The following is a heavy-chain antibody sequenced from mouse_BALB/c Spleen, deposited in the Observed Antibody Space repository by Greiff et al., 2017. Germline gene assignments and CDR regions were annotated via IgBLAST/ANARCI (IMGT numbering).Heavy chain of an antibody. CDR1: GYTFTSYW. Sequence: QVQLQQSGAELARPGASVKLSCKASGYTFTSYWMQWVKQRPGQGLEWIGAIYPGDGDTRYTQKFKGKATLTADKSSSTAYMQLSSLASEDSAVYYCARGDYAMDYWGQGTSVTVSS. V-gene: IGHV1-87*01. D-gene: IGHD2-13*01. CDR2: IYPGDGDT. CDR3: ARGDYAMDY. J-gene: IGHJ4*01.